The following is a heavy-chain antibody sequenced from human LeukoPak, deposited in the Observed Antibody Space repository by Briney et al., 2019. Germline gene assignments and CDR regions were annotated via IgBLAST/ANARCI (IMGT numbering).Heavy chain of an antibody. CDR1: GGTFDNTA. J-gene: IGHJ5*02. CDR2: IFFTLGSG. D-gene: IGHD3-22*01. V-gene: IGHV1-69*04. CDR3: ARVDHDSRPYSHRGPQNWFDP. Sequence: ASVKASCKASGGTFDNTAVNWLRQAPGQGLEWMGRIFFTLGSGTFAQKLQGRVRFSADKATNTAYMELSSLRPEDTAIYYCARVDHDSRPYSHRGPQNWFDPWGQGTRVTVSS.